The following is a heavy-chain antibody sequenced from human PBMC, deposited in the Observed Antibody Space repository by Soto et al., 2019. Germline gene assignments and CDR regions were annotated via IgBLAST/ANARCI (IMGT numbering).Heavy chain of an antibody. CDR3: ARGHGMDV. CDR2: IKTDASEK. J-gene: IGHJ6*02. CDR1: GFTLRSYW. V-gene: IGHV3-7*01. Sequence: PGGSLRLSCAASGFTLRSYWMSWVRQAPGKGLEWLATIKTDASEKKYVDSVKGRFTVSRDNAKNSLYLQMDSLRAEDTAVYYCARGHGMDVWGQGTTVTVSS.